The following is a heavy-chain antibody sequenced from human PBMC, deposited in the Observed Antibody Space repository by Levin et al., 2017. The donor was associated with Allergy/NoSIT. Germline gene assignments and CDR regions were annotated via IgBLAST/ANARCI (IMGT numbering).Heavy chain of an antibody. D-gene: IGHD2-2*01. CDR3: ARGVGVVVPAAIPNYYYMDV. V-gene: IGHV4-34*01. CDR2: INHSGST. Sequence: SETLSLTCAVYGGSFSGYYWSWIRQPPGKGLEWIGEINHSGSTNYNPSLKSRVTISVDTSKNQFSLKLSSVTAADTAVYYCARGVGVVVPAAIPNYYYMDVWGKGTTVTVSS. J-gene: IGHJ6*03. CDR1: GGSFSGYY.